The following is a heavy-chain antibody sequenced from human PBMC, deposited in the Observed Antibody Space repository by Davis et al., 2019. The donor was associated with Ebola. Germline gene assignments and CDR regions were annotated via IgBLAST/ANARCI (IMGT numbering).Heavy chain of an antibody. D-gene: IGHD6-25*01. CDR3: ARKRREVDENFDY. CDR2: IYYSGTT. Sequence: SETLSLTCTVSGASISTSSYSWGWIRQPPGRGLEWIWIIYYSGTTYYNPSLKSPVTISVDTSKNQFSLKLSAVTAADTAVYYCARKRREVDENFDYWGQGTLVTVSS. CDR1: GASISTSSYS. J-gene: IGHJ4*02. V-gene: IGHV4-39*01.